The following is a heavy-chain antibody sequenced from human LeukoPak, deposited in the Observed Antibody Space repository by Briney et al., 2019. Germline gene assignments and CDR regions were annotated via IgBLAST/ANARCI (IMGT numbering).Heavy chain of an antibody. D-gene: IGHD5-18*01. CDR1: GGSISSYY. J-gene: IGHJ4*02. Sequence: SETLSLTCTVSGGSISSYYWSWIRQPPGKGLEWIGYIYYSGSTNYNPSLKSRVTISVDTSKNQFSLRLSSVTAADTAVYYCARENGDSYGYDYWGQGTLVTVSS. CDR3: ARENGDSYGYDY. CDR2: IYYSGST. V-gene: IGHV4-59*01.